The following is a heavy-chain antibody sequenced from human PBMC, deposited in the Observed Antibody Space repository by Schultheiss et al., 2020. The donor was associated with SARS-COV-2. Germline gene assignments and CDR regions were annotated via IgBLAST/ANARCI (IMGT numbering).Heavy chain of an antibody. CDR3: AGAAAGRQGAFDI. CDR2: IYYSGST. V-gene: IGHV4-59*12. Sequence: SETLSLTCTVSGGSISSYYWSWIRQHPGKGLEWIGYIYYSGSTYYNPSLKSRVTMSVDTSKNQFSLKLSSVTAADTAVYYCAGAAAGRQGAFDIWGQGTMVTVSS. J-gene: IGHJ3*02. CDR1: GGSISSYY. D-gene: IGHD6-13*01.